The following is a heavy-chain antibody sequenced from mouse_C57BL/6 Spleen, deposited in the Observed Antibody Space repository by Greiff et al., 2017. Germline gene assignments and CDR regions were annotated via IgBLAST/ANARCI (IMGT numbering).Heavy chain of an antibody. CDR2: IYPGDGDT. V-gene: IGHV1-82*01. J-gene: IGHJ3*01. Sequence: QVHVKQSGPELVKPGASVKISCKASGYAFSSSWMNWVKQRPGKGLEWIGRIYPGDGDTNYNGKFKGKATLTADKSSSTAYMQLRSLTSEDSAVYFCARLTYDYDPTWFAYWGQGTLVTVSA. CDR3: ARLTYDYDPTWFAY. D-gene: IGHD2-4*01. CDR1: GYAFSSSW.